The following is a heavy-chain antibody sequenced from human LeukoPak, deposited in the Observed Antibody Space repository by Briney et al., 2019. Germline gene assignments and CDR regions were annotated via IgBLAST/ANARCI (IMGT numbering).Heavy chain of an antibody. CDR1: GYTFTGYY. CDR3: ARGITMVRGVIPQRFDP. D-gene: IGHD3-10*01. V-gene: IGHV1-2*02. J-gene: IGHJ5*02. Sequence: ASVKVSCKASGYTFTGYYMRWVRQAPGQGLEWMGWINPNSGGTNYAQKFQGRVTMTRDTSISTAYMELSRLRSDDTAVYYCARGITMVRGVIPQRFDPWGQGTLVTVSS. CDR2: INPNSGGT.